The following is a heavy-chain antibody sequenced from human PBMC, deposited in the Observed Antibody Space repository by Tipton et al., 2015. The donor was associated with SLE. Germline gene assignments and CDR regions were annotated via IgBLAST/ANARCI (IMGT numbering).Heavy chain of an antibody. CDR1: GLSFDENG. J-gene: IGHJ3*02. D-gene: IGHD3-22*01. CDR3: ARDSDYFDSRDAFDI. CDR2: INWSGGST. V-gene: IGHV3-20*04. Sequence: SLRLSCVVSGLSFDENGMSWVRQAPGKGLQWVSGINWSGGSTGYADSVKGRFTISRDNDKNSLYLHMNSLSAEDTALYYCARDSDYFDSRDAFDIWGQGTMVTVSS.